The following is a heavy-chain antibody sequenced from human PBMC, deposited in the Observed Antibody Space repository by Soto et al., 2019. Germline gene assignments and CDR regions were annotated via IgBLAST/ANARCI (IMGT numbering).Heavy chain of an antibody. CDR1: GFTFSNFA. J-gene: IGHJ6*03. Sequence: EVQLLESGGGLVQPEGSLRLSCAASGFTFSNFAMTWVRQAPGKGLEWVSTITNSGDNTYYADSVRGRFTISRDNSKSTLYLHMDSLRDGDTATYYCAKAAWPSYYYYMDFCGKGTTVTVSS. CDR3: AKAAWPSYYYYMDF. CDR2: ITNSGDNT. V-gene: IGHV3-23*01.